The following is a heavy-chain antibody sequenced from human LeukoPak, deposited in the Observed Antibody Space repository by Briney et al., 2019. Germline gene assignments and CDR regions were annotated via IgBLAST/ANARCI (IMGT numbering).Heavy chain of an antibody. Sequence: SETLSLTCAVSGGSFSGYYWSWIRQPPGKGLEWIGEINHSGSTNYNPSLKSRVTISVDTSKNQFSLKLSSVTAADTAVYYCARGGGYCSGGSCYSRVPPVDYWGQGTLVTVSS. D-gene: IGHD2-15*01. J-gene: IGHJ4*02. V-gene: IGHV4-34*01. CDR1: GGSFSGYY. CDR3: ARGGGYCSGGSCYSRVPPVDY. CDR2: INHSGST.